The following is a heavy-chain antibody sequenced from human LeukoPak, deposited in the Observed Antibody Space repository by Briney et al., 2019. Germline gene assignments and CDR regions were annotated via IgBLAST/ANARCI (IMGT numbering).Heavy chain of an antibody. CDR2: INHSGST. J-gene: IGHJ4*02. CDR3: ARGRSDYVWGSYRYFDY. Sequence: SGTLSLTCAVYGGSFSGYYWSWIRQPPGKGLEWIGEINHSGSTNYNPSLKSRVTISVDTSKNQFSLKLSSVTAADTAVYYCARGRSDYVWGSYRYFDYWGQGTLVTVSS. D-gene: IGHD3-16*02. CDR1: GGSFSGYY. V-gene: IGHV4-34*01.